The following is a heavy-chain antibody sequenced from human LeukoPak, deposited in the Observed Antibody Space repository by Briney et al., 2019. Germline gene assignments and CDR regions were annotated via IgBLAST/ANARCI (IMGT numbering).Heavy chain of an antibody. Sequence: SVKVSCKASGGTFSSYAISWVRQAPGQGLEWMGGIIPIFGTANYAQKFQGRVTITADESTSTAYMELSSLRSEDTAVYYCARGGRGVPAAVCDAFDIWGQGTMVTVSS. CDR2: IIPIFGTA. D-gene: IGHD2-2*01. CDR3: ARGGRGVPAAVCDAFDI. J-gene: IGHJ3*02. CDR1: GGTFSSYA. V-gene: IGHV1-69*01.